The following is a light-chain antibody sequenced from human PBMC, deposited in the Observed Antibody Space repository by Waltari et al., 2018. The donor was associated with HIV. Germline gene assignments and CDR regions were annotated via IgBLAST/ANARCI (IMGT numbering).Light chain of an antibody. CDR2: QDS. CDR3: QAWDSSTGV. V-gene: IGLV3-1*01. Sequence: SYELTQPPSVSVSPGQTASITCSGDKLGDKYACWYHQKPGQSPVLVIYQDSKRPSRIPGRFSGSNSGNTATLTISGTQAMDEADYYCQAWDSSTGVFGTGTKVTVL. J-gene: IGLJ1*01. CDR1: KLGDKY.